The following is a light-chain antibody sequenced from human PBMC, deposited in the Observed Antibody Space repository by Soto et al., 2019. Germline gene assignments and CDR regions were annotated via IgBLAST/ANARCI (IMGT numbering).Light chain of an antibody. CDR3: AAWDDSLSGWV. Sequence: QLVLTQPPSASGTPGQWVTISCSGGSSNIGTNHVYWYQHLPGAAPKLLFYRNSLRPSGVPDRFSGSNSGTSASLAISGLRSDDEADYYCAAWDDSLSGWVFGGGTKLTVL. CDR2: RNS. CDR1: SSNIGTNH. V-gene: IGLV1-47*01. J-gene: IGLJ3*02.